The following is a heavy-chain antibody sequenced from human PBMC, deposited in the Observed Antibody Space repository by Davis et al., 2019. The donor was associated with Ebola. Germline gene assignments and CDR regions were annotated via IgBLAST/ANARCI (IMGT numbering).Heavy chain of an antibody. Sequence: SVKVSCKSSGDTFSSFSLSWVRQAPGQGLEWMGGIIPMFRSPNYAQKFQGRVTMTRDTSTSTVYMELSSLRSEDTAVYYCARERDYGDYSEYFHHWGQGTLVTVSS. V-gene: IGHV1-69*05. CDR1: GDTFSSFS. J-gene: IGHJ1*01. CDR2: IIPMFRSP. CDR3: ARERDYGDYSEYFHH. D-gene: IGHD4-17*01.